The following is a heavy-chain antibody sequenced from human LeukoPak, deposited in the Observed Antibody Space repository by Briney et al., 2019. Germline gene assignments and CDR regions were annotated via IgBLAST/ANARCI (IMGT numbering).Heavy chain of an antibody. CDR3: ARASYDILTGALDAFDI. CDR1: GGSISSGGYS. Sequence: SETLSLTCAVSGGSISSGGYSWSWIRQPPGKGLEWIGYIYHSGSTYYNPSLKGRVTISVDRSKNQFSLKLSSVTAADTAVYYCARASYDILTGALDAFDIWGQGSMVTVSS. CDR2: IYHSGST. V-gene: IGHV4-30-2*01. J-gene: IGHJ3*02. D-gene: IGHD3-9*01.